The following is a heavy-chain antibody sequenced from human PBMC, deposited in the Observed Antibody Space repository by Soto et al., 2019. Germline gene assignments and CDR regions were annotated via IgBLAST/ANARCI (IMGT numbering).Heavy chain of an antibody. CDR1: GYTFTGDY. CDR2: INPNSGGT. Sequence: GASVKVSCKTSGYTFTGDYMHWVRQAPGQGHEWMGWINPNSGGTNYAQRFQGRVTMTRDTSISTAYMELSRMRSDDTAVYYCARAPPTPGAYYYGQAVGGQGTTVTVSS. J-gene: IGHJ6*02. D-gene: IGHD1-26*01. V-gene: IGHV1-2*02. CDR3: ARAPPTPGAYYYGQAV.